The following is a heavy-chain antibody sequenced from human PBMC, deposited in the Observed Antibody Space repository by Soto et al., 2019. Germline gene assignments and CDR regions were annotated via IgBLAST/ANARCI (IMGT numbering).Heavy chain of an antibody. J-gene: IGHJ4*02. CDR3: ASPQYFT. Sequence: SETLSLTCTVSGGSISSGGYFWSWIRQHPGKGLEWIGFIYYSGTTHYNPSLKSRLTISVDTSKNQFSVELSSVTAADTAVYYCASPQYFTWGQGALVTVSS. D-gene: IGHD3-9*01. CDR2: IYYSGTT. V-gene: IGHV4-31*03. CDR1: GGSISSGGYF.